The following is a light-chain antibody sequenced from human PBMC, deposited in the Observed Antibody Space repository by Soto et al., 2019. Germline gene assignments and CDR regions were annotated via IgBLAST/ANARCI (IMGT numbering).Light chain of an antibody. CDR1: PTISNY. Sequence: IQITQSRSALAAAVGDRLTMICRASPTISNYLNWYQQKPGKAPKVLIYGATRLQSGVPSRFSGSGVGTDFTLTISRLQPEDLATYYCQQRSSSPFPFGPGTKVDIK. CDR2: GAT. J-gene: IGKJ3*01. CDR3: QQRSSSPFP. V-gene: IGKV1-39*01.